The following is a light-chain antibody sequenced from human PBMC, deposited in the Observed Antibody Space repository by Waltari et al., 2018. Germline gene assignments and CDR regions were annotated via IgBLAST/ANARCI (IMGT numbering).Light chain of an antibody. CDR2: AAS. V-gene: IGKV1-39*01. Sequence: DIQMTPSPSSLSASVGDRVTITCRASQSISSYLNWYQQKPGKAPKLVIYAASSLQSGVPSRFSGSGSGTDFTLTISSLQPEDFATYYCQQSYSTVTFGQGTKVEIK. J-gene: IGKJ1*01. CDR3: QQSYSTVT. CDR1: QSISSY.